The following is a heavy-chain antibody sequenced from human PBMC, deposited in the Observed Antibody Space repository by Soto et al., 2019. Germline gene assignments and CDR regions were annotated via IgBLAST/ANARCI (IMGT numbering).Heavy chain of an antibody. CDR2: IIPIFGTS. V-gene: IGHV1-69*01. J-gene: IGHJ6*02. Sequence: QVQLVQSGAEVKNPGSSVKVSCKASAGTFSSYAISWVRQAPGQGLEWMGRIIPIFGTSNYAQTFQGRVTITADESTRTADMELSSLRSEDTAVYYCARVVVVTAIQHYYYGMDVWGQGTTVTVSS. CDR3: ARVVVVTAIQHYYYGMDV. D-gene: IGHD2-21*02. CDR1: AGTFSSYA.